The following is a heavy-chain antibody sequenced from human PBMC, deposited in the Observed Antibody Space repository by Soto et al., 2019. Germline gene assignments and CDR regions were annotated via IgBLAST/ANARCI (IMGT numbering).Heavy chain of an antibody. D-gene: IGHD3-16*01. J-gene: IGHJ4*02. CDR1: GGSISSYY. CDR2: IYYSGST. Sequence: QVQLQESGPGLVKPSETLSLTCTVSGGSISSYYWSWIRQPPGKGLEWIGYIYYSGSTNYNPSLKRRVTLSVDTSKNQFSLKLSSVTAADTAVYYCARDSFDYIWGRSFDYWCQGTLVPVSS. CDR3: ARDSFDYIWGRSFDY. V-gene: IGHV4-59*01.